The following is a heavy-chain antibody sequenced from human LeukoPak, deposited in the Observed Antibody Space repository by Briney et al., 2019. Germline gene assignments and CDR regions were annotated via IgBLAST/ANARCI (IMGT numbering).Heavy chain of an antibody. CDR1: GYTLTELS. V-gene: IGHV1-24*01. Sequence: ASVKVSCKVSGYTLTELSMHWVRQAPRKGLEWMGGFDPEDGETIYAQKFQGRVTMTEDTSTDTAYMELSSLRSEDTAVYYCATDGITIFGVVIPTFDYWGQGTPVTVSS. CDR3: ATDGITIFGVVIPTFDY. J-gene: IGHJ4*02. CDR2: FDPEDGET. D-gene: IGHD3-3*01.